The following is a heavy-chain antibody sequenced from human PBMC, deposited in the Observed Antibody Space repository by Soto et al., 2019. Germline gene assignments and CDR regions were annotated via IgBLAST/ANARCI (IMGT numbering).Heavy chain of an antibody. CDR2: IYYSGST. D-gene: IGHD3-9*01. CDR1: GGSISSYY. V-gene: IGHV4-59*08. Sequence: SETLSLTCTVSGGSISSYYWSWIRQPPGKGLEWIGYIYYSGSTNYNPSLKSRVTISVDTSKNQFSLKPSSVTAADTAVYYCARQPGYYDILTGYSTYYFDYWGQGTRSPSPQ. J-gene: IGHJ4*02. CDR3: ARQPGYYDILTGYSTYYFDY.